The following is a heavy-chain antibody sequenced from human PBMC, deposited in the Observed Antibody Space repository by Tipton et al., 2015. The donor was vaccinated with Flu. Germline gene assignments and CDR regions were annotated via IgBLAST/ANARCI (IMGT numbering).Heavy chain of an antibody. D-gene: IGHD3-22*01. CDR1: GFSLSTSGVG. V-gene: IGHV2-5*02. Sequence: LVKPTQTLTLTCTFSGFSLSTSGVGVGWIRQPPGKALEWLALIYWDDDKRYSPSLKSRLTITKDTSKNQVVLTMTNMDPVDTATYYCAHRRATYYYDSSGFFDYWGQGTLVTVSS. CDR3: AHRRATYYYDSSGFFDY. J-gene: IGHJ4*02. CDR2: IYWDDDK.